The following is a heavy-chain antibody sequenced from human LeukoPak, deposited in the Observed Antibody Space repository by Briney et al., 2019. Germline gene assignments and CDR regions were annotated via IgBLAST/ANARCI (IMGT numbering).Heavy chain of an antibody. J-gene: IGHJ4*02. Sequence: AAVSVSFTPSGYTFTEYYLHWVRQAPGQGREWMGWMNPKSGSTKSARQLQGSVTMTGDTSASSAYMELTSLTSDDTAIYYCARAGGGSSGYSPAYWGQGTLVTVSS. CDR3: ARAGGGSSGYSPAY. CDR2: MNPKSGST. V-gene: IGHV1-2*02. CDR1: GYTFTEYY. D-gene: IGHD3-22*01.